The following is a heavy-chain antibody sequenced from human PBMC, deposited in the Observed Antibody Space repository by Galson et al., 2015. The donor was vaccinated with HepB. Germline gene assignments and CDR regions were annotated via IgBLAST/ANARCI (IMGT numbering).Heavy chain of an antibody. CDR1: GFTFSNYG. CDR3: ARDPTMVRGVIMSLYFDY. J-gene: IGHJ4*02. D-gene: IGHD3-10*01. V-gene: IGHV3-33*01. Sequence: SLRLSCAASGFTFSNYGIHWVCQAPGRGLEWVAVIWYDGSKKYYADSVKGRFTISRDNSKNTVYLQMNSLRAEDTAVYYCARDPTMVRGVIMSLYFDYWGQGTLVTVSS. CDR2: IWYDGSKK.